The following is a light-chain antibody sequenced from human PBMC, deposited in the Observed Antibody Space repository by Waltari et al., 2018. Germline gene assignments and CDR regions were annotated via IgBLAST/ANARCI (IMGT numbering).Light chain of an antibody. CDR1: SSNIGSNH. CDR2: SND. V-gene: IGLV1-44*01. Sequence: QSVLTQPPSTSGTPGQRVTISCSGSSSNIGSNHVHWSQHLPGTAPRLLIFSNDQRPSGVPDRFSGSKSGTSASLAISGLQSDDESDYFCAAWDDSLNGMVFGGGTHLTVL. J-gene: IGLJ3*02. CDR3: AAWDDSLNGMV.